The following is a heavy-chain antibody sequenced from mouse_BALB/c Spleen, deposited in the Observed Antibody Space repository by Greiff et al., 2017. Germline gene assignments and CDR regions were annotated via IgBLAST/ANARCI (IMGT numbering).Heavy chain of an antibody. D-gene: IGHD1-1*01. CDR1: GYTFSSYW. Sequence: VQLQQSGAELMKPGASVKISCKATGYTFSSYWIEWVKQRPGHGLEWIGEILPGSGSTNYNEKFKGKATFTADTSSNTAYMQLSSLTSEDSAVYYCARLITTVRRYFDVWGAGTTVTVSS. CDR2: ILPGSGST. V-gene: IGHV1-9*01. J-gene: IGHJ1*01. CDR3: ARLITTVRRYFDV.